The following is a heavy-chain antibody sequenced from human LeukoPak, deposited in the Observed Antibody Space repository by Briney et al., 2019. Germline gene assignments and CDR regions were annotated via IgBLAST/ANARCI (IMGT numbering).Heavy chain of an antibody. V-gene: IGHV1-18*01. D-gene: IGHD3-16*01. CDR3: AKDLGEGWHRWTEAFDI. Sequence: ASVKVSCKASGYTFTNYGVTWVRQAPGQGLEWMGWISGYNGYTNYAQRLQGRVTMTTDTSTNTAYMELRGLTSDDTAVYYCAKDLGEGWHRWTEAFDIWGQGTMVTVSS. J-gene: IGHJ3*02. CDR2: ISGYNGYT. CDR1: GYTFTNYG.